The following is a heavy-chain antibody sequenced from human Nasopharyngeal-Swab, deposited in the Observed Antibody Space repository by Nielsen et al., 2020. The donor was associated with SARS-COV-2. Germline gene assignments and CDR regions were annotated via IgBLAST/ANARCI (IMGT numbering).Heavy chain of an antibody. CDR3: ARGRDFSFDS. D-gene: IGHD3-3*01. V-gene: IGHV6-1*01. Sequence: SQTFSLTCAISRDRVSSHSAGWNWIRQSPSRGLEWLGRTLYRSKWYNDYAESVKSRIAVNPDTSKNQFSLQLNSVTPEDTAVYYCARGRDFSFDSWGQGTLVTASS. CDR1: RDRVSSHSAG. J-gene: IGHJ4*02. CDR2: TLYRSKWYN.